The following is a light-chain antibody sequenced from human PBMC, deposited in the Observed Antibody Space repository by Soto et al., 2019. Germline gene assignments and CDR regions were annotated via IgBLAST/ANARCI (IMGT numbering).Light chain of an antibody. CDR2: GAA. Sequence: EIVMTQSPATLSVSPGERVTLSCRASQSVFSSLAWYQQKPGQAPRLLIYGAATRATGIPARFSGSGSGTDFTLTISSLQSEDFAVYFCQQRSSWPLTFGGGTKVEIK. V-gene: IGKV3-15*01. J-gene: IGKJ4*01. CDR3: QQRSSWPLT. CDR1: QSVFSS.